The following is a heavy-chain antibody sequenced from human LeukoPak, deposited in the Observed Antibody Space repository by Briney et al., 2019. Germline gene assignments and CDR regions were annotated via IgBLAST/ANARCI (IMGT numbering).Heavy chain of an antibody. CDR1: GFTVSNDY. J-gene: IGHJ2*01. D-gene: IGHD2-21*01. CDR3: ARHRGDGAIRWYFDL. CDR2: IYGAGDI. Sequence: GGSLRLSCAASGFTVSNDYMSWVRQAPGRGLEWVSVIYGAGDIYYADSVKGRFIISRDKSKNTLFLQMNSLRVADPAVYYCARHRGDGAIRWYFDLWGRGTLVTVSS. V-gene: IGHV3-53*01.